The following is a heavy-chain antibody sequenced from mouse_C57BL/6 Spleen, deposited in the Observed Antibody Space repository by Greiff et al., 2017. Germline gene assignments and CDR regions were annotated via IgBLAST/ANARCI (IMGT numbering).Heavy chain of an antibody. CDR1: GYTFTDYE. D-gene: IGHD1-1*01. CDR3: TRYGYYGSSYWYFDV. J-gene: IGHJ1*03. CDR2: IDPETGGT. Sequence: QVQLQQPGAELVRPGASVTLSCKASGYTFTDYEMHWVKQTPVHGLEWIGAIDPETGGTAYNQKFKGKAILTADKSSSTAYMELRSLTSEDSAVYYCTRYGYYGSSYWYFDVWGTGTTVTVSS. V-gene: IGHV1-15*01.